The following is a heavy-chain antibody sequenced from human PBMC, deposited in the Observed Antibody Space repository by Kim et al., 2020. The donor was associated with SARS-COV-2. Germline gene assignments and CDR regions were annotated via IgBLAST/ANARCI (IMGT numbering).Heavy chain of an antibody. D-gene: IGHD2-2*01. V-gene: IGHV3-74*01. CDR3: ARSRELDV. J-gene: IGHJ6*02. Sequence: GGSLRLSCAASGFTFSSYSIHWVRQVPGKGLVWVSRINSDGRNTIYADSVKGRCTVSRDNAKNTLYLQMNSLRAEDTAVYYCARSRELDVWGQGTTVTVSS. CDR1: GFTFSSYS. CDR2: INSDGRNT.